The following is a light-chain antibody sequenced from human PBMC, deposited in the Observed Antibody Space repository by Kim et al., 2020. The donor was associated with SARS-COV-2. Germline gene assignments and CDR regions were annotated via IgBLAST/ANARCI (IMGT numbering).Light chain of an antibody. Sequence: EMVLTQSPGTLSLSPGEKASLSCRASQTVNTNFLAWYQQKPGQAPRLLIYGTSTRASGIPDRFSGSGSRTEFTLTISRLEPEDFAVYYCQQYGSSPLYTFGQGAKLEI. CDR2: GTS. J-gene: IGKJ2*01. V-gene: IGKV3-20*01. CDR1: QTVNTNF. CDR3: QQYGSSPLYT.